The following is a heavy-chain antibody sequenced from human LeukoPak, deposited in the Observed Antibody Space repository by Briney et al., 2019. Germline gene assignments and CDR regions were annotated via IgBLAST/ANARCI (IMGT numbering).Heavy chain of an antibody. J-gene: IGHJ4*02. CDR3: ARHVVAVGFDY. Sequence: GALRLSCAASGFTFSSYSMNWVRQAPGKGLEWVSSITSSSSYIYYADSVKGRFTISRDNAKNSLYLQMNSLRAEDTAVYYCARHVVAVGFDYWGQGTLVTVSS. CDR2: ITSSSSYI. D-gene: IGHD3-22*01. CDR1: GFTFSSYS. V-gene: IGHV3-21*01.